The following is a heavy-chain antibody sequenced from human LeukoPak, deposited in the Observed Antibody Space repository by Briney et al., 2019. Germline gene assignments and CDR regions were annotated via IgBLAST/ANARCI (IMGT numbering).Heavy chain of an antibody. D-gene: IGHD3-9*01. CDR2: ISGSGGST. J-gene: IGHJ4*02. Sequence: GGSLRLSCAASGFTFSSYAVSWVRQAPGKGLEWVSTISGSGGSTFYADSVRGQFTISRDNSKSTLYLQMNGLRVEDTAVYYCAKAMTSSTYYFDSWGQGTLVTVSS. V-gene: IGHV3-23*01. CDR1: GFTFSSYA. CDR3: AKAMTSSTYYFDS.